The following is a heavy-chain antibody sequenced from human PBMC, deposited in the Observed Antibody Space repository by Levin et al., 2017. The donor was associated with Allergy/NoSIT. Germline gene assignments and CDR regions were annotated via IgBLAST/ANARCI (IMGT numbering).Heavy chain of an antibody. V-gene: IGHV3-48*04. CDR2: IRPDNDIR. D-gene: IGHD2-8*02. CDR3: ARDHSWSSDS. Sequence: GESLKISCAASGFTFSSYSMNWVRQAPGKGLEWISYIRPDNDIRSYADSVKGRFTISRDNARNSLYLPMNSLRAADTAVYFCARDHSWSSDSWRQGTLVTVSS. CDR1: GFTFSSYS. J-gene: IGHJ4*02.